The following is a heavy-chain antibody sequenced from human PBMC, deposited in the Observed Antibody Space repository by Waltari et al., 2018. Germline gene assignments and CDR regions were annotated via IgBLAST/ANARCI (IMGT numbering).Heavy chain of an antibody. J-gene: IGHJ4*02. CDR1: GFSFHIFA. CDR3: AKEYGIVGTYDY. CDR2: IVGSGSQS. Sequence: EVQLVESGGGLIQPGGSLRLSCTASGFSFHIFALAWVRQAPGKGLEWVSSIVGSGSQSNYGDSVKGRFVISRDNSKNMIYLQMSSLRPEDTAVYYCAKEYGIVGTYDYWGQGTLVTVSS. D-gene: IGHD1-1*01. V-gene: IGHV3-23*04.